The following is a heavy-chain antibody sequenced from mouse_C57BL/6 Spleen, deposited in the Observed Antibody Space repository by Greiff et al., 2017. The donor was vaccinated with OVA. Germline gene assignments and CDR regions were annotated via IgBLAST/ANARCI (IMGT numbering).Heavy chain of an antibody. CDR3: AGWGGSTTRRYFDV. V-gene: IGHV1-69*01. CDR2: IDPSDSYT. Sequence: QVQLQQPGAELVMPGASVKLSCKASGYTFTSYWMHWVKQRPGQGLEWIGEIDPSDSYTNYNQKFKGKSTLTVDKSSSTAYMQLSSLTSEDSAVDYCAGWGGSTTRRYFDVWGTGTTVTVSS. J-gene: IGHJ1*03. CDR1: GYTFTSYW. D-gene: IGHD1-1*01.